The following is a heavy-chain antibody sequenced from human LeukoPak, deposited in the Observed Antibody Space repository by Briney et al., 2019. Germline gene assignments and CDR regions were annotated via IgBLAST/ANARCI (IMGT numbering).Heavy chain of an antibody. CDR3: ASFSSGWYSFDY. D-gene: IGHD6-19*01. Sequence: GGSLRLSCAASGFTFSSYSMNWVRQAPGKGLEWVSYISSSGSTIYYADSVKGRFTISRDNAKNSLYLQMNSLRAEDTAVYYCASFSSGWYSFDYWGQGTLVTVSS. V-gene: IGHV3-48*04. CDR2: ISSSGSTI. CDR1: GFTFSSYS. J-gene: IGHJ4*02.